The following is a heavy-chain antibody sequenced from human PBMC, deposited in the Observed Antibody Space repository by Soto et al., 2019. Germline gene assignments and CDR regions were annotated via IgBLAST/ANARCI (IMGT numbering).Heavy chain of an antibody. J-gene: IGHJ4*02. D-gene: IGHD3-22*01. CDR2: INPNSGST. CDR3: ARSPYSSGYYLPRY. Sequence: ASVKVSCKASGYTFTGYYMHWVRQAPGQGLEWMGWINPNSGSTNYAQKFQGRVTITADKSTSTAYMELSSLRSEDTAVYYCARSPYSSGYYLPRYWGQGTLVTVSS. V-gene: IGHV1-2*02. CDR1: GYTFTGYY.